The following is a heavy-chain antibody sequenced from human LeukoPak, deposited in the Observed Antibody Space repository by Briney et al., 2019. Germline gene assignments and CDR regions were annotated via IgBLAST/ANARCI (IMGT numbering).Heavy chain of an antibody. Sequence: SSETLSLTCTVSGGSISSYYWSWIRQPPGKGLEWIGYIYYSGSTNYNPSLKSRVTISVDTSKNQFSLKLSSVTAADTAVYYCARQDNKGGYSGYDWDFDLWGRGTLVTVSS. D-gene: IGHD5-12*01. V-gene: IGHV4-59*08. CDR1: GGSISSYY. CDR2: IYYSGST. J-gene: IGHJ2*01. CDR3: ARQDNKGGYSGYDWDFDL.